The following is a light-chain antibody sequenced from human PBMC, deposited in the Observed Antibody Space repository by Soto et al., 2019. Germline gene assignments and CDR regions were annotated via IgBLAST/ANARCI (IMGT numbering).Light chain of an antibody. CDR1: QDISNY. CDR3: QQYDNLPRT. CDR2: DAS. J-gene: IGKJ2*02. V-gene: IGKV1-33*01. Sequence: DIQMTQSPSSLSASVGDRVTITCQASQDISNYLNWYQQKPGKAPKLLIYDASNLETGVPSRFSGSGSGTDFTFTISSLQAEYIARYYCQQYDNLPRTFGQGTKLEIK.